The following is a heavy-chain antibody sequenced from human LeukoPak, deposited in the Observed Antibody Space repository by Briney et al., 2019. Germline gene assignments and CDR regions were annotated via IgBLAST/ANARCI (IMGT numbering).Heavy chain of an antibody. CDR1: GGTFSSYA. J-gene: IGHJ4*02. D-gene: IGHD2-21*02. CDR2: IVPIFGTA. CDR3: ARDQEEYCGGDCYSGFDY. V-gene: IGHV1-69*13. Sequence: SVKVSCKASGGTFSSYAISWVRQAPGQGLEWMGGIVPIFGTANYAQKLQGRVTITADESTSTAYMEQSSLRSEDTAVYYCARDQEEYCGGDCYSGFDYWGQGTLVTVS.